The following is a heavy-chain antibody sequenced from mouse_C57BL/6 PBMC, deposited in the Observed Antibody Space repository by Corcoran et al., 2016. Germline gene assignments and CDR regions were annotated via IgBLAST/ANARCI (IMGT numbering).Heavy chain of an antibody. V-gene: IGHV9-4*01. Sequence: QIKLVQSGPELKKPGETVKISCKASGYTLTTAGMQWVQKMPGKGFKRIGCINTHSGEPKYAEDFKGRFAFSLETSASTAYLHISNLKNEDTATYFCALVCVDYWGQGTTLTVSS. CDR3: ALVCVDY. J-gene: IGHJ2*01. CDR2: INTHSGEP. CDR1: GYTLTTAG.